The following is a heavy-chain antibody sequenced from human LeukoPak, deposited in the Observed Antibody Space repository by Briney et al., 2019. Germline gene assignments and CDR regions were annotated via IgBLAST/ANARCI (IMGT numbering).Heavy chain of an antibody. Sequence: PGGSLGLSCAASGFTFSSYEMNWVRQAPGKGLEWVSYISSSSSTIYYADSVKGRFTISRDNAKDSLYLQMNSLGPEDTAVYYCARDPYSGNYGNYYYYYMDVWGKGTTVTISS. D-gene: IGHD1-26*01. V-gene: IGHV3-48*03. CDR3: ARDPYSGNYGNYYYYYMDV. CDR1: GFTFSSYE. J-gene: IGHJ6*03. CDR2: ISSSSSTI.